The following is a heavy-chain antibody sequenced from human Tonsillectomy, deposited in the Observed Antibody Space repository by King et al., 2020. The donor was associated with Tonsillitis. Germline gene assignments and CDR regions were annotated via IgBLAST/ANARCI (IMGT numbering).Heavy chain of an antibody. J-gene: IGHJ4*02. Sequence: VQLVESGGDLVQPGGSLRLSCVASGFTFSDNYMDWVRQAPGKGLEWVGRSRNKANSYTTEYAASVKGRFTISRDESKNSLYLQMNSLKTEDTAVNNCDRSRNSGYGRAEDYWGQGSLVTVSS. D-gene: IGHD5-12*01. CDR2: SRNKANSYTT. CDR1: GFTFSDNY. CDR3: DRSRNSGYGRAEDY. V-gene: IGHV3-72*01.